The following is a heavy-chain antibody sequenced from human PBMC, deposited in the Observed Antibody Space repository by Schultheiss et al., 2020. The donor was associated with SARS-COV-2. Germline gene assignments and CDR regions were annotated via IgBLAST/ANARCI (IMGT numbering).Heavy chain of an antibody. V-gene: IGHV3-30*03. J-gene: IGHJ6*03. D-gene: IGHD3-10*01. CDR2: ISYDGSNK. CDR3: ARDPWMVRGGGYYYYYMDV. CDR1: GFTFSDYY. Sequence: GEFLKISCAASGFTFSDYYMSWIRQAPGKGLEWVAVISYDGSNKYYADSVKGRFTISRDNSKNTLYLQMNSLRAEDTAVYYCARDPWMVRGGGYYYYYMDVWGKGTTVTVSS.